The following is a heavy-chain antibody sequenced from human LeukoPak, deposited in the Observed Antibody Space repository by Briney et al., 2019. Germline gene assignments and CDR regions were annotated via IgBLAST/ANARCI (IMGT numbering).Heavy chain of an antibody. Sequence: GGSPRLSCAASGFTFSSYEMNRVRQAPGKGLEWISYISSSVSTIYYADSVKGRFTISRDNAKNSLFLQMNSLRAEDTAIYYCARGGSRWFLYYFDYWGQGTPVTVSS. CDR2: ISSSVSTI. CDR3: ARGGSRWFLYYFDY. V-gene: IGHV3-48*03. CDR1: GFTFSSYE. J-gene: IGHJ4*02. D-gene: IGHD3-3*01.